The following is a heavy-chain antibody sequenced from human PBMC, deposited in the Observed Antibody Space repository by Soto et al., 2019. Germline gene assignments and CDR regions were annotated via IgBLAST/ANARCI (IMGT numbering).Heavy chain of an antibody. D-gene: IGHD6-13*01. J-gene: IGHJ4*02. V-gene: IGHV4-59*01. CDR3: ARGHRVAAAGVNFDY. Sequence: KASETLSLTCTVSGGSISSYYWSWIRQPPGKGPEWIGYIYYSGSTNYNPSLKSRVTISVDTSKNQFSLKLSSVTAADTAVYYCARGHRVAAAGVNFDYWGQGTLVTVSS. CDR1: GGSISSYY. CDR2: IYYSGST.